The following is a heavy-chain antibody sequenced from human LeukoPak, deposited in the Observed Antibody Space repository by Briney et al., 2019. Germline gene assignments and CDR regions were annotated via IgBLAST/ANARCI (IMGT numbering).Heavy chain of an antibody. CDR3: ARFRVLSSSVDY. D-gene: IGHD6-6*01. V-gene: IGHV1-18*01. CDR2: ISAYNGNT. J-gene: IGHJ4*02. Sequence: EASVKVSCKASGYTFTSYGISWVRQAPGQGLEWMGWISAYNGNTNYAQNLQGRVTMTTDTSTSTVYMELRSLRSDDTAVYYCARFRVLSSSVDYWGQGTLVTVSS. CDR1: GYTFTSYG.